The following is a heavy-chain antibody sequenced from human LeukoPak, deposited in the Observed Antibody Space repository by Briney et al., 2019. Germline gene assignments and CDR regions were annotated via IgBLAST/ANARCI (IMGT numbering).Heavy chain of an antibody. Sequence: PRGSLRLSCAASGFTFTNYAMSWVRQTPGKGLEWVSSISNSGSYIYYADSVRGRFTISRDNAKNSLYLQMNSLRAEDTAVYYCAREIKVPSDIAARRGAADYWGQGTLVTVSS. D-gene: IGHD6-6*01. CDR1: GFTFTNYA. J-gene: IGHJ4*02. CDR2: ISNSGSYI. CDR3: AREIKVPSDIAARRGAADY. V-gene: IGHV3-21*01.